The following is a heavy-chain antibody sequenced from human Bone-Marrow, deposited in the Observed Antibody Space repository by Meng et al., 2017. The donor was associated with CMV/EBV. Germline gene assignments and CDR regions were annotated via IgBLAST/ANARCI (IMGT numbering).Heavy chain of an antibody. V-gene: IGHV4-30-2*01. CDR3: ATLRYSSSFHYYYGMDV. CDR1: GFSLSTSGMR. CDR2: INHSGST. J-gene: IGHJ6*02. Sequence: LVKPTQTLTLTCTFSGFSLSTSGMRVSWIRQPPGKGLEWIGEINHSGSTNYNPSLKSRVTISVDTSKNQFSLKLSSVTAADTAVYYCATLRYSSSFHYYYGMDVWGQGTTVTVSS. D-gene: IGHD6-6*01.